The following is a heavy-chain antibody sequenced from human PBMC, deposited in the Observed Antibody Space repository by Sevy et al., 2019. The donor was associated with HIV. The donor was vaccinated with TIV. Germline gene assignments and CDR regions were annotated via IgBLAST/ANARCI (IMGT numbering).Heavy chain of an antibody. V-gene: IGHV4-59*01. CDR1: GGSISSYY. CDR2: IYYSGST. J-gene: IGHJ6*03. Sequence: SETLSLTCTVSGGSISSYYWSWIRQPPGKGLEWIGYIYYSGSTNYNPSLKSRFTISVDTSKNQFSLKLSSVTAADTTVYYCARLMVAVAGTSHYYYYYYMVVWGKGTTVTVSS. CDR3: ARLMVAVAGTSHYYYYYYMVV. D-gene: IGHD6-19*01.